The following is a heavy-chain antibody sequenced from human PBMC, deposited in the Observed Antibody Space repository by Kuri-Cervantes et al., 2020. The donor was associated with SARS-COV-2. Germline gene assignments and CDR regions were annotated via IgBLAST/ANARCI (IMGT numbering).Heavy chain of an antibody. CDR3: ARDQFGGGYFDY. Sequence: ASVKVSCKASGYTFTGYYMHWVRQAPGQGLEWMGWINPNSGGTNYAQKFQGRVTMTRGTSISTAYMELSSLRSEDTAVYYCARDQFGGGYFDYWGQGTLVTVSS. CDR1: GYTFTGYY. D-gene: IGHD3-16*01. V-gene: IGHV1-2*02. CDR2: INPNSGGT. J-gene: IGHJ4*02.